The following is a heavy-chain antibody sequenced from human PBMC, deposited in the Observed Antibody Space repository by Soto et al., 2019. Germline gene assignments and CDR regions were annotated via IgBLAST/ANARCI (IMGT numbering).Heavy chain of an antibody. Sequence: QVQLVESGGGVVQPGRALRLSCAASGYTFSRYAMHWIRQARGKGLEWVAVISYDGSNKYYADSVKGRFTISRDNSKNTLYLQMNSLRAEDTAVYYCARGGGYYDSSGYSNYFDYWGQGTLVTVSS. J-gene: IGHJ4*02. CDR3: ARGGGYYDSSGYSNYFDY. V-gene: IGHV3-30-3*01. CDR1: GYTFSRYA. D-gene: IGHD3-22*01. CDR2: ISYDGSNK.